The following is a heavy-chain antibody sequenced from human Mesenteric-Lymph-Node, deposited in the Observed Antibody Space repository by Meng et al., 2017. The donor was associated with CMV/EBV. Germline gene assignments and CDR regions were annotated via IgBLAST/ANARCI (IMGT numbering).Heavy chain of an antibody. CDR3: ARGLRSSSHYSD. J-gene: IGHJ4*02. CDR1: GFSLSRYA. D-gene: IGHD3-16*01. V-gene: IGHV3-48*04. CDR2: ISSSSSTI. Sequence: GESLKISCTAPGFSLSRYAISWVRQAPGKGLEWVSYISSSSSTIYYADSVKGRFTISRDNAKNSLYLQMNSLRAEDTAVYYCARGLRSSSHYSDWGQGTLVTVSS.